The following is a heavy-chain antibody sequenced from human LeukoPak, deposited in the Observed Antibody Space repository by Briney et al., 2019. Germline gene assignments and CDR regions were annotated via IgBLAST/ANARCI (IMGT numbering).Heavy chain of an antibody. CDR2: ISRSGDST. CDR1: GFSFSNYG. CDR3: ARNRPAGYDYFRGFELQH. D-gene: IGHD5-12*01. V-gene: IGHV3-23*01. J-gene: IGHJ1*01. Sequence: GGSLRLSCAASGFSFSNYGMNWVRQAPGKGLEWVSAISRSGDSTYYAASVKGRFTISRDNSENTLFLQMNSLRADDTAVYFCARNRPAGYDYFRGFELQHWGQGTLVTVSS.